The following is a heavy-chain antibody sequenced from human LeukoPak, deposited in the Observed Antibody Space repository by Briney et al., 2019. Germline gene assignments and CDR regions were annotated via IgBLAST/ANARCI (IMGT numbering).Heavy chain of an antibody. D-gene: IGHD2/OR15-2a*01. CDR1: GGSFSGYY. J-gene: IGHJ6*03. CDR2: INHSGST. V-gene: IGHV4-34*01. Sequence: SETLSLTCAVYGGSFSGYYWSWIRQPPGKGLEWMGEINHSGSTNYNPSLKSRVTISVDTSKNQFSLKLSSVTAADTAVYYCARSMYYYYYYMDVWGKGTTVTVSS. CDR3: ARSMYYYYYYMDV.